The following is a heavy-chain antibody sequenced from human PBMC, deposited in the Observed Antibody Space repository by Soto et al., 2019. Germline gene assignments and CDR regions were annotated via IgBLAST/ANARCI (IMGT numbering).Heavy chain of an antibody. J-gene: IGHJ4*02. CDR2: ISENGVNK. CDR1: GFTFTSFA. V-gene: IGHV3-30*09. CDR3: ARRLTKTVSALGY. D-gene: IGHD2-8*01. Sequence: GGSLRLSCIASGFTFTSFAIHWVRQAPGKGLEWVAVISENGVNKYSAESVRGRFVISRDNSKNTVELEMNSLRPEDTAIYFCARRLTKTVSALGYWGQGTLVTVSS.